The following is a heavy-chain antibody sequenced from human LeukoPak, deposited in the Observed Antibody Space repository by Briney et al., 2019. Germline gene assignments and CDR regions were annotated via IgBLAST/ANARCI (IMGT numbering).Heavy chain of an antibody. CDR1: GGTFSSYA. D-gene: IGHD2-2*01. Sequence: ASVKVSCKASGGTFSSYAISWVRQAPGQGLEWMGGIIPIFGTANYAQKLQGRVTMTTDTSTSTAYMELRSLRSDDTAVYYCARSYQLLWGVVDYYYYYGMDVWGQGTTVTVSS. J-gene: IGHJ6*02. CDR2: IIPIFGTA. V-gene: IGHV1-69*05. CDR3: ARSYQLLWGVVDYYYYYGMDV.